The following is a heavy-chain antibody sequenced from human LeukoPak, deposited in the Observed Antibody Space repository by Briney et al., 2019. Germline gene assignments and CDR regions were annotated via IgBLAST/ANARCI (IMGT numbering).Heavy chain of an antibody. Sequence: SVKVSCKASGGTFSSYAISWVRQAPGQGLEWMGGIIPIFGTANYAQRFQGRVTITTDESTSTAYMEPSSLRSEDTAVYYCARAPYYYDSSGYSQGGYYYYYMDAWGKGTTVTVSS. CDR3: ARAPYYYDSSGYSQGGYYYYYMDA. D-gene: IGHD3-22*01. V-gene: IGHV1-69*05. CDR1: GGTFSSYA. CDR2: IIPIFGTA. J-gene: IGHJ6*03.